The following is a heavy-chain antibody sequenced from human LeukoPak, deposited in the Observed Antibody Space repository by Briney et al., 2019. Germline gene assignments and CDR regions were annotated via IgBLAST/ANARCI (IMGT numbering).Heavy chain of an antibody. CDR2: IYYSGST. D-gene: IGHD1-26*01. Sequence: SETLSLTCTVSGGSISSGGYYWSWIRQHPGKGLEWIGYIYYSGSTYYNPSLKSRVTISVDTSKNQFSLKLSSVTAADTAVYYCASSVVGAKVDYWGQGTLVTVSS. CDR3: ASSVVGAKVDY. CDR1: GGSISSGGYY. V-gene: IGHV4-31*03. J-gene: IGHJ4*02.